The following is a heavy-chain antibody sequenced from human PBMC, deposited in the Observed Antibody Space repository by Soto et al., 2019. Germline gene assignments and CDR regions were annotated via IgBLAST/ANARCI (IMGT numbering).Heavy chain of an antibody. CDR2: ISAHNGNT. CDR1: GYIFTSYG. V-gene: IGHV1-18*01. CDR3: ARGRYGDY. Sequence: QPHLVQSGPEVKKPGASVKVSCKGSGYIFTSYGIAWVRQAPGQGLEWMGWISAHNGNTEYAQKFQGRVTVTRDTSTSTAYLELRSLRSDDTALYYCARGRYGDYWGQGALVTVSS. J-gene: IGHJ4*02. D-gene: IGHD4-17*01.